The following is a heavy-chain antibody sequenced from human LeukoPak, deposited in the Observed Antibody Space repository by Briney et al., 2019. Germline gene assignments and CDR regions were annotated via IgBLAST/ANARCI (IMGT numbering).Heavy chain of an antibody. CDR2: IRYDGSNK. J-gene: IGHJ6*03. D-gene: IGHD2-2*01. CDR3: AKAGCSSTSCYFDYYMDV. Sequence: PGGSLRLSCAASGFTFSSYGMHWVRQAPGKGLEWVAFIRYDGSNKYYADSVKGRFTISRDNSKNTLYLQMNSLRAEDTAVYYCAKAGCSSTSCYFDYYMDVWGKGTTVTISS. V-gene: IGHV3-30*02. CDR1: GFTFSSYG.